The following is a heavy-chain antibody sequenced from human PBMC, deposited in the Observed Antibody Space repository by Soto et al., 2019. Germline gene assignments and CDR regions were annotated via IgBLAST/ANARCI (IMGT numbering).Heavy chain of an antibody. CDR3: ARGGGGAALADFDY. D-gene: IGHD3-16*01. CDR2: INTNGGST. CDR1: GFTFSHHA. Sequence: GGSLRLSCAASGFTFSHHAMHWVRQAPGKGLECISTINTNGGSTYYADSVKGRFTISRDNSKSTLYLQMGSLRADDMAIYYCARGGGGAALADFDYWGQGALVTVSS. J-gene: IGHJ4*02. V-gene: IGHV3-64*02.